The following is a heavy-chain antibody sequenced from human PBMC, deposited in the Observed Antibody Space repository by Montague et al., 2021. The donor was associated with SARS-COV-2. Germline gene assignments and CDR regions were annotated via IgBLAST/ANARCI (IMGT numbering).Heavy chain of an antibody. V-gene: IGHV4-59*01. J-gene: IGHJ4*02. CDR1: GGSISSYY. CDR2: TYYSGST. Sequence: SETLSLTCSVSGGSISSYYWTWFRQPPGKGLQWIGYTYYSGSTSYYPSLQSRLTITLDSSKNQFTLSLRSVTAADSAVYYCARGERVNDVLHHFDYWGQGMLVTVSS. CDR3: ARGERVNDVLHHFDY. D-gene: IGHD3-16*01.